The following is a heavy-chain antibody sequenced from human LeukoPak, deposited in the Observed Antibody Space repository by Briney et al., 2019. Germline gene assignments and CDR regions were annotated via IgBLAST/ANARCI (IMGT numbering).Heavy chain of an antibody. Sequence: PGGSLRLSCAASGFTFTTYGLHWVRQAPGKGLEWVAAIASNGGSEYYAGSVKGRFTISRDNSKNTLFLQMNSLRAEDTAVYYCARGGYGGNSLYYFDYWGQGTLVTVSS. CDR3: ARGGYGGNSLYYFDY. J-gene: IGHJ4*02. CDR2: IASNGGSE. V-gene: IGHV3-30*03. D-gene: IGHD4-23*01. CDR1: GFTFTTYG.